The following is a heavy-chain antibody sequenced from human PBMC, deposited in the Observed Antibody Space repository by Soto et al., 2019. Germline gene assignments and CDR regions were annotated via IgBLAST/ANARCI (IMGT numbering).Heavy chain of an antibody. J-gene: IGHJ3*02. CDR1: GFTFSSYA. Sequence: GGSLRLSCAAAGFTFSSYAMSWVRQAPGKGLEWVSAISGSGGSTYYADSVKGRFTISRDNSKNTLYLQMNSLRAEDTAVYYCAKIPTVTGIGSAFDIWGQGTMVTVSS. V-gene: IGHV3-23*01. CDR3: AKIPTVTGIGSAFDI. CDR2: ISGSGGST. D-gene: IGHD4-17*01.